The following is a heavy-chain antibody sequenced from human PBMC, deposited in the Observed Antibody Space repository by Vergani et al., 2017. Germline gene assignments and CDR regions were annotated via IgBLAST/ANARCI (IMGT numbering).Heavy chain of an antibody. D-gene: IGHD6-19*01. V-gene: IGHV4-61*02. J-gene: IGHJ3*02. Sequence: QVQLQESGPGLVKPSQTLSITCTVSGGSISSGSYYWSWIRQPAGKGLEWIGRIYTSGSTNYNPSLKSRVTISVDTSKNQFSLKLSSVTAADTAVYYCARDGSGWYENAFDIWGQGTMVTVSS. CDR3: ARDGSGWYENAFDI. CDR2: IYTSGST. CDR1: GGSISSGSYY.